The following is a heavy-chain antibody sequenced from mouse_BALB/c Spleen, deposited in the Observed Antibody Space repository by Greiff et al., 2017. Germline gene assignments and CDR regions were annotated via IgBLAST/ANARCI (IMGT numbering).Heavy chain of an antibody. CDR1: GYTFTSYT. CDR3: ARGSMITTGAWFAY. V-gene: IGHV1-4*02. J-gene: IGHJ3*01. Sequence: VQLQQSAAELARPGASVKMSCKASGYTFTSYTMHWVKQRPGQGLEWIGYINPSSGYTEYNQKFKDKTTLTADKSSSTAYMQLSSLTSEDSAVYYCARGSMITTGAWFAYWGQGTLVTVSA. CDR2: INPSSGYT. D-gene: IGHD2-4*01.